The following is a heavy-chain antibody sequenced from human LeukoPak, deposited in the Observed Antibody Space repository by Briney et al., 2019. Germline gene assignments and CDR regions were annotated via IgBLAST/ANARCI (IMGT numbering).Heavy chain of an antibody. J-gene: IGHJ4*02. CDR2: MYYSGTT. CDR1: GGSINTRSCF. V-gene: IGHV4-39*02. CDR3: AREGQWLVRGSYFDY. Sequence: SETLSLTCSASGGSINTRSCFWGWIRQSPGKGLEWIASMYYSGTTYYNPSLKSRVTISVDTYKSQLSLKLSSVTAADTAVYYCAREGQWLVRGSYFDYWGQGTLVTVSS. D-gene: IGHD6-19*01.